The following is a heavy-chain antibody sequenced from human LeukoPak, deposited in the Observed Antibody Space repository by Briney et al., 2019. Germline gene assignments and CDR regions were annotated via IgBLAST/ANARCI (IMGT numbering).Heavy chain of an antibody. CDR2: IKEDGSEK. D-gene: IGHD2-15*01. J-gene: IGHJ6*03. V-gene: IGHV3-7*01. Sequence: GGSLRLSCAASGFTFSRYWMSWARQAPGKGLEWVANIKEDGSEKYYGDSVKGRLTISRDNAKNSLSLQIKSLRAEDTAVYYCARQKAVVVVAATPDEDYGDYVDYYYYMDVWGKGTTVTVSS. CDR3: ARQKAVVVVAATPDEDYGDYVDYYYYMDV. CDR1: GFTFSRYW.